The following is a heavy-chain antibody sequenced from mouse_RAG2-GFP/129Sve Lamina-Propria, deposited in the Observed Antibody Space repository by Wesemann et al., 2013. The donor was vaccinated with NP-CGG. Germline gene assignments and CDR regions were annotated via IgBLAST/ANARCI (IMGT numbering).Heavy chain of an antibody. CDR2: INPDSSTI. CDR1: GIDFSRYW. Sequence: EVKLLQSGGGLVQPGGSLKLSCAASGIDFSRYWMSWVRRAPGKGLEWIGEINPDSSTINYAPSLKDKFIISRDNAKNTLYLQMSKVRSEDTALYYCARRNWDAYYFDYWGQGTTLTVSS. V-gene: IGHV4-1*01. J-gene: IGHJ2*01. CDR3: ARRNWDAYYFDY. D-gene: IGHD4-1*02.